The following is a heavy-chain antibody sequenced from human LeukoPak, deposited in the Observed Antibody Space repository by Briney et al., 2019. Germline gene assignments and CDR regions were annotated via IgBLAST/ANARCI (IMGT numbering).Heavy chain of an antibody. CDR2: ISGGGSYT. V-gene: IGHV3-23*01. J-gene: IGHJ4*02. CDR1: GFTFSTYA. D-gene: IGHD1-26*01. Sequence: GGSLRLSCAASGFTFSTYAMTWVRQAPGKGLEWVSGISGGGSYTYYADSVKGRFTISRDNSKNTLSLQMNSLRAEDTAVYYCAKDWVLGSYYYFDYWGQGTLVTVSS. CDR3: AKDWVLGSYYYFDY.